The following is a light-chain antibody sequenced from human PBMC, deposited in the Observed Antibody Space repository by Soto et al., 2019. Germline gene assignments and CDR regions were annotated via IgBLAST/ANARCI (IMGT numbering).Light chain of an antibody. CDR2: DVN. J-gene: IGLJ2*01. CDR1: SSDIGGYNY. CDR3: SSYISTNTVL. Sequence: QSVLTQPASVSGSPGQSITISCTGTSSDIGGYNYVSWYQHHPGKAPQVLIFDVNYRASGVSNRFSGSKSGNTASLTISGLQAEDEADYYCSSYISTNTVLFGGGTKVTVL. V-gene: IGLV2-14*03.